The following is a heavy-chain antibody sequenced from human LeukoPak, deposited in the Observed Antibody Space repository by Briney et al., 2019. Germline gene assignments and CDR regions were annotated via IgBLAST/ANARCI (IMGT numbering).Heavy chain of an antibody. CDR1: GFSFTTYA. D-gene: IGHD4-11*01. Sequence: GGSLRLSCAASGFSFTTYAIHWVRQAPRKGLGWVAVIWSDATNRIYGASVKGRFTISRDNSQNTVFLQMNSLRAEDTAIYYCARDAQRGFDYSNSREYWGHGTLVTVSS. CDR3: ARDAQRGFDYSNSREY. V-gene: IGHV3-33*08. CDR2: IWSDATNR. J-gene: IGHJ4*01.